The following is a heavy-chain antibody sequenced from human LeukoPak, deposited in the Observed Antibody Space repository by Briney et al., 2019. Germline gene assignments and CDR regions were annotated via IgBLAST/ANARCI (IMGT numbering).Heavy chain of an antibody. CDR1: GFTVSNNY. Sequence: PGGSLRLSCAASGFTVSNNYMSWVRQALGKGLEWVSVIYSGGSTFYADSVKGRFTISRDNSKNALYFQMNGLRAEDTAVYYCARENYYGSGSSYYYYGMDVWGQGTTVTVSS. CDR3: ARENYYGSGSSYYYYGMDV. CDR2: IYSGGST. J-gene: IGHJ6*02. V-gene: IGHV3-66*01. D-gene: IGHD3-10*01.